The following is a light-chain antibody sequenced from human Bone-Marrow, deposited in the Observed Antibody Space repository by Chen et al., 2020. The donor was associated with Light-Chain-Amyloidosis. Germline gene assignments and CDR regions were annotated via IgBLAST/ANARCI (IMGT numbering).Light chain of an antibody. CDR1: SSDVGGDNH. CDR3: SSDTITNTLV. Sequence: QSAFSQPASLSGSPRHSITISRTGTSSDVGGDNHVSWYQQHPDKAPKLMIYEVTSRPSWVPDRFSGSKSDNTASLTISGLQTEDEADYFCSSDTITNTLVFGSGTRVTVL. J-gene: IGLJ1*01. V-gene: IGLV2-14*01. CDR2: EVT.